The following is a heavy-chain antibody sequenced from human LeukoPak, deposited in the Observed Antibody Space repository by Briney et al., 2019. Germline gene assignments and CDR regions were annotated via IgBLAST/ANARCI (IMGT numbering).Heavy chain of an antibody. Sequence: SVKVSCKASGGTFSSYAISWVRQAPGQGLEWMGRIIPIFGTANYAQKFQGRVTITTDESTSTAYMELSSLRSEDTAVYYCARANGGPAPFFDYWGQGTLVTVSS. CDR1: GGTFSSYA. CDR2: IIPIFGTA. D-gene: IGHD3-16*01. CDR3: ARANGGPAPFFDY. J-gene: IGHJ4*02. V-gene: IGHV1-69*05.